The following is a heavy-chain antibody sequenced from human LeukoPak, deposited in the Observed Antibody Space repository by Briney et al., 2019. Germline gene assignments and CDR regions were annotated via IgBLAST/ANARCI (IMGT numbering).Heavy chain of an antibody. J-gene: IGHJ3*02. CDR2: INSDGSST. CDR1: GFTFSSYW. CDR3: ARDRPCSGGSRRYYDAFDI. Sequence: GGSLRLSCAASGFTFSSYWMHWVRQAPGKGLVWVSRINSDGSSTSYADSVKGRFTISRDNAKNTLYLQMNSLRAEDTAVYYCARDRPCSGGSRRYYDAFDIWGQGTMVTVSS. D-gene: IGHD2-15*01. V-gene: IGHV3-74*01.